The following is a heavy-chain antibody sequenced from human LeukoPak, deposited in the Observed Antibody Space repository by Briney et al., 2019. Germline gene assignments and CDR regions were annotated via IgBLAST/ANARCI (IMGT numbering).Heavy chain of an antibody. J-gene: IGHJ4*02. CDR1: GYTFTKYA. V-gene: IGHV7-4-1*02. D-gene: IGHD3-22*01. Sequence: ASVKVSCKGSGYTFTKYAISWVRQAPGQGLEYMGWIDTNTGNPTYAQGFTGRFVYSLDTSVSTAYLQISSLKAEDSAIYFCANCYDSSGFFAYWGQGTLVTVSS. CDR3: ANCYDSSGFFAY. CDR2: IDTNTGNP.